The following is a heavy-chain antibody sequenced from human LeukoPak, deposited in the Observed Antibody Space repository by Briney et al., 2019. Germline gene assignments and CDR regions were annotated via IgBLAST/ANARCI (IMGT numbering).Heavy chain of an antibody. V-gene: IGHV4-59*11. D-gene: IGHD4-17*01. CDR1: GGSISSHY. CDR3: ARGGTTVTPGLLWFDP. Sequence: SETLSLTCSVSGGSISSHYWSWIRQPPGKGLEWIGYIYYSGSTKYNPSLKSRVTISVDTSKNQFSLRLSSVTAADTAVYYCARGGTTVTPGLLWFDPWGQGTLVTVSS. CDR2: IYYSGST. J-gene: IGHJ5*02.